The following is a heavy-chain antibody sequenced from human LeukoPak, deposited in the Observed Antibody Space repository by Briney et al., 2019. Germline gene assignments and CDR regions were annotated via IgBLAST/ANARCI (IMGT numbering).Heavy chain of an antibody. CDR3: ARVRNYAYNWFDP. D-gene: IGHD1-7*01. CDR2: INHSGST. V-gene: IGHV4-34*01. J-gene: IGHJ5*02. CDR1: GGSFSGYY. Sequence: SETLSLTCAVYGGSFSGYYWSWIRQPPGKGLEWLGEINHSGSTNYNPSLKSRVTISVDTSKNQFSLKLSSVTAADTAVYYCARVRNYAYNWFDPWGQGTLVTVSS.